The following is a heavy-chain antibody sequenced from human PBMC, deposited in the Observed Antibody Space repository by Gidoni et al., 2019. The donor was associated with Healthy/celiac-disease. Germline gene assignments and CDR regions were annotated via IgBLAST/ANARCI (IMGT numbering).Heavy chain of an antibody. CDR3: ARGPHTIFGVFYAFDI. CDR2: ISSSSSYI. J-gene: IGHJ3*02. V-gene: IGHV3-21*01. D-gene: IGHD3-3*01. CDR1: GFTFSSYS. Sequence: EVQLVESGGGLVKPGGSLRLSCAASGFTFSSYSMNWVRQAPGKGLEWVSSISSSSSYIYYADSVKGRFTISRDNAKNSLYLQMNSLRAEDTAVYYCARGPHTIFGVFYAFDIWGQGTMVTVSS.